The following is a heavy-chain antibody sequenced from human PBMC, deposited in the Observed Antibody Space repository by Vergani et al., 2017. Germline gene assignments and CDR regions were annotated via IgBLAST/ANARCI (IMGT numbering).Heavy chain of an antibody. Sequence: QVQLVQSGAEVKKPGASVQVSCKASGYTFTSYDMHWVRQAPGQGLGWMGKIYPSGGTNYAQKFQGRVTMTKDTSTSTVDMELSSLRSEDTAMYYCARDGCGGSLFAMDGWGKGTTVTVSS. J-gene: IGHJ6*04. CDR2: IYPSGGT. CDR3: ARDGCGGSLFAMDG. CDR1: GYTFTSYD. V-gene: IGHV1-46*03. D-gene: IGHD2-15*01.